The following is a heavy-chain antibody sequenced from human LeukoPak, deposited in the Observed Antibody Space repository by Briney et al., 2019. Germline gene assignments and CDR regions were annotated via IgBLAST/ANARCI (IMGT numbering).Heavy chain of an antibody. J-gene: IGHJ4*02. Sequence: SVKVSCQASGGTFSSYAISWVRQAPGQGLEWMGGIIPIFGTANYAQKFQGRVTITADESTSTAYMELSSLRSEGTAVYYCARDLEVPLDYWGQGTLVTVSS. CDR1: GGTFSSYA. V-gene: IGHV1-69*13. CDR2: IIPIFGTA. CDR3: ARDLEVPLDY. D-gene: IGHD3-3*01.